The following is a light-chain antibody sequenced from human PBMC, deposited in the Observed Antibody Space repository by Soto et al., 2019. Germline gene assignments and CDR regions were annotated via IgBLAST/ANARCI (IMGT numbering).Light chain of an antibody. CDR1: QSVSIY. Sequence: IVLTQSPATLSLSPGERATLSCRASQSVSIYLAWYQQKPGQAPRLLIYDSSNRATGIPARFSVRGSGTALTLTISSLEPEHSAVYHCQQRSTWPWTVGQGTKVEIK. J-gene: IGKJ1*01. CDR3: QQRSTWPWT. CDR2: DSS. V-gene: IGKV3-11*01.